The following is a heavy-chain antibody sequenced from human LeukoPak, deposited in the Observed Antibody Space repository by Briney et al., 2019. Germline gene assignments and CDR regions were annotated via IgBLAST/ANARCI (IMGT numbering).Heavy chain of an antibody. Sequence: GGSLRLSCAASGFTFSTHNMNWVRQAPGKGLERVSSITSGGSYIFYADSVKGRFTISRDNTKNSLYLQMNSLRAEDTAVYYCATYSGTYRDYWGQGTLVTVSS. CDR2: ITSGGSYI. J-gene: IGHJ4*02. CDR1: GFTFSTHN. D-gene: IGHD1-26*01. CDR3: ATYSGTYRDY. V-gene: IGHV3-21*01.